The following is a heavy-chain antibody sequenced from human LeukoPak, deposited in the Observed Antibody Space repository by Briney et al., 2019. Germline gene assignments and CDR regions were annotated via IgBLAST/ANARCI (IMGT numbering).Heavy chain of an antibody. J-gene: IGHJ4*02. CDR3: ARVPLYYYDSSSAMGAFDY. CDR2: IYHSGST. Sequence: PSETLSLTCAVSGGSISSGGYSWSWIRQPPGKGLEWIGYIYHSGSTYYNPSLKSRVTISVDRSKNQFSLKLSSVTAADTAVYYCARVPLYYYDSSSAMGAFDYWGQGTLVTVSS. CDR1: GGSISSGGYS. V-gene: IGHV4-30-2*01. D-gene: IGHD3-22*01.